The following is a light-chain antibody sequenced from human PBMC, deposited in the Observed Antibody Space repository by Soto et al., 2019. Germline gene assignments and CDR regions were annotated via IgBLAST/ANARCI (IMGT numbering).Light chain of an antibody. CDR1: RSNIVSNY. J-gene: IGLJ3*02. Sequence: QSVLTQPPSASGTPGQRVTISCSGGRSNIVSNYVYWYQQLPGTAPKLLIFTNNQRPSGVPDRFSGAKAGTSASLAIIGLRSEDEADYYCATWDDSLSGVLFGGGTKLTVL. CDR2: TNN. CDR3: ATWDDSLSGVL. V-gene: IGLV1-47*01.